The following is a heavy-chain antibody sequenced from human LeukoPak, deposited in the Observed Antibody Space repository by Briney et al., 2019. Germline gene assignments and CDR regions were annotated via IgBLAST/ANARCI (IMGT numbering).Heavy chain of an antibody. CDR2: TNPNSGGT. Sequence: GASVKVSCKASGYTFTGYYMHWVRQAPGQGLEWMGWTNPNSGGTNYAQNFQGRVTMTRDTSISTAYMELSRLTSDDTAVSYCARALRGTIFGGGNDMDVWGKGTTVTVSS. CDR3: ARALRGTIFGGGNDMDV. V-gene: IGHV1-2*02. J-gene: IGHJ6*03. CDR1: GYTFTGYY. D-gene: IGHD3-3*01.